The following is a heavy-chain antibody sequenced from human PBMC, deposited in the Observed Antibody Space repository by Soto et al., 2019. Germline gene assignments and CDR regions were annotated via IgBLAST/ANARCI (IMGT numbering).Heavy chain of an antibody. CDR3: AKDLFSMVRGASYYSYGMGV. CDR2: IRSKPYDGTT. CDR1: GFTFGDYA. D-gene: IGHD3-10*01. V-gene: IGHV3-49*03. Sequence: GGSLRLSFTASGFTFGDYAMSWFRQAPGKGLEWVGFIRSKPYDGTTEYAASAKGRFTISRDDSKSIAYLQMNSLKTEDTAVYYCAKDLFSMVRGASYYSYGMGVWGQGTTVTVSS. J-gene: IGHJ6*02.